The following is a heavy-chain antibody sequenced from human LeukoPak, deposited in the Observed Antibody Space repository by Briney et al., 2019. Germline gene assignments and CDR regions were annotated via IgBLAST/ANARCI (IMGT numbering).Heavy chain of an antibody. V-gene: IGHV1-18*01. CDR2: ISAYNGNT. J-gene: IGHJ4*02. Sequence: RASVKVSCKASGYTFTSYGISWVRQAPGQGLEWMGWISAYNGNTNYAQKLQGRVTMTTDTSTSTAYMELRSLRSDDTAVYYCARPSYYYDSSGYYYLDYWGQGTLVTVSS. D-gene: IGHD3-22*01. CDR1: GYTFTSYG. CDR3: ARPSYYYDSSGYYYLDY.